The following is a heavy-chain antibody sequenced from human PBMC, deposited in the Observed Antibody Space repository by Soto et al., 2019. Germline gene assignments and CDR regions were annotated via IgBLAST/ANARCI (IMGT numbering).Heavy chain of an antibody. Sequence: QLQLQESGPGLVKPSETLSLTCTVSGGSISSSSYYWGWIRQPPGKGLEWIGSIYYSGSTYYNPSLKSRVTISVDTSKNQFSLKLSSVTAADTAVYYCARPRSDPNRYCSGGSCLWGNWFDPWGQGTLVTVSS. J-gene: IGHJ5*02. D-gene: IGHD2-15*01. CDR1: GGSISSSSYY. CDR2: IYYSGST. V-gene: IGHV4-39*01. CDR3: ARPRSDPNRYCSGGSCLWGNWFDP.